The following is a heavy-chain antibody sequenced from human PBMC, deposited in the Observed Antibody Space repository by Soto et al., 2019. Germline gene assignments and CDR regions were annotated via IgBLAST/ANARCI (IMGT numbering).Heavy chain of an antibody. CDR2: IYWDDDK. D-gene: IGHD6-19*01. CDR3: AHRPLPGPGSGWADY. J-gene: IGHJ4*02. Sequence: SGPTLVNPTQTLTLTCTFSGFSLSTSGVGVGWIRQPPGKALEWLALIYWDDDKRYSPSLKSRLTITKDTSKNQVVLTMTNMDPVDTATYYCAHRPLPGPGSGWADYWGQGTLDTVSS. CDR1: GFSLSTSGVG. V-gene: IGHV2-5*02.